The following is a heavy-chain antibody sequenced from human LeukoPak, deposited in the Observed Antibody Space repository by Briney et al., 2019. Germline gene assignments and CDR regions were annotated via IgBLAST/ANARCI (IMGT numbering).Heavy chain of an antibody. CDR2: INPNSGGT. CDR1: GYTFTFYF. D-gene: IGHD1/OR15-1a*01. V-gene: IGHV1-2*02. J-gene: IGHJ5*02. Sequence: ASVKVSCKGSGYTFTFYFMHWGRQAPAQAPGQGLEGMGWINPNSGGTNYAQKFQGRVTMTRDTSISTAYMELSRLIFDDTAVYYCARGTSEQPPYNWFDPWGQGTLVTVSS. CDR3: ARGTSEQPPYNWFDP.